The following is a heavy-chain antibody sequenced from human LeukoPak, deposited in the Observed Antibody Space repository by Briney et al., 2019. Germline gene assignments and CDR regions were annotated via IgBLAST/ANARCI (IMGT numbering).Heavy chain of an antibody. CDR2: IYTSGST. Sequence: SETLSLTCTVSGGSISSYYWSWIRQPAGKGLEWIGRIYTSGSTNYNPSLKSRVTMSVDTSKNQFSLKLSSVTAADTAVYYCARAKQQLVYDAFNFWGQGTMVTVSS. CDR3: ARAKQQLVYDAFNF. D-gene: IGHD6-13*01. V-gene: IGHV4-4*07. CDR1: GGSISSYY. J-gene: IGHJ3*01.